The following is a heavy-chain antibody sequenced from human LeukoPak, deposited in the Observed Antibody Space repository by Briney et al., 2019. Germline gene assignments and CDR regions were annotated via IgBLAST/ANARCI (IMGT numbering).Heavy chain of an antibody. J-gene: IGHJ4*02. D-gene: IGHD6-19*01. V-gene: IGHV1-2*02. CDR2: INPNSGAT. CDR1: GYTFTGYY. CDR3: ARDDKGQWLAEYYFDY. Sequence: ASVKVSCKASGYTFTGYYMHWVRQAPGQGLEWMGWINPNSGATNYAQKFQGRVTMTRDTSISTAYMELSRLRSDDTAVYYCARDDKGQWLAEYYFDYWGQGTLVTVSS.